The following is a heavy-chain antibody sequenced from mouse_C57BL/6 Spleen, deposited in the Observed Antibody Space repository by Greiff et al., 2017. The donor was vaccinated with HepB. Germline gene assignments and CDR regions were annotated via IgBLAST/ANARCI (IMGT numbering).Heavy chain of an antibody. CDR1: GFTFSSYG. CDR3: ARDDGYYGY. CDR2: ISSGGSYT. Sequence: EVQLVESGGDLVKPGGSLKLSCAASGFTFSSYGMSWVRQTPDKRLEWVATISSGGSYTYYPDSVKGRFTISRDNAKNTLYLQMSSLKSEDTAMYYCARDDGYYGYWGQGTTLIVSS. V-gene: IGHV5-6*01. D-gene: IGHD2-3*01. J-gene: IGHJ2*01.